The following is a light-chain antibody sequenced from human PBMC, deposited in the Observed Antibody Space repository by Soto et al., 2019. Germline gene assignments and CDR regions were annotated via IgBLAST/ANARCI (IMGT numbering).Light chain of an antibody. CDR3: QQYYTTPLT. CDR2: WAS. CDR1: QSVLYSSNNKNY. Sequence: DIVMTQSPDSLSVSLGERATINCKSSQSVLYSSNNKNYLAWYHQKPGQPPKLLIYWASTRESGVPDRFSGAGTGTDFTHTISTLQAEDVAFYYCQQYYTTPLTFGGGTKVEIK. J-gene: IGKJ4*01. V-gene: IGKV4-1*01.